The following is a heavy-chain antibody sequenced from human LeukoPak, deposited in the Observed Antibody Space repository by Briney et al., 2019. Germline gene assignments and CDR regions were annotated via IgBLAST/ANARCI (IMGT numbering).Heavy chain of an antibody. CDR2: IYHSGST. D-gene: IGHD3-10*01. J-gene: IGHJ5*02. CDR3: ARGGSGSYYYNWFDP. V-gene: IGHV4-30-2*01. CDR1: GGSISSGGYS. Sequence: PSETLSLTCAVSGGSISSGGYSWSWIRQPPGQGLEWIGYIYHSGSTYYNPSLKSRVTISVDRSKNQFSLKLSSVTAADTAVYYCARGGSGSYYYNWFDPWGQGTLVTVSS.